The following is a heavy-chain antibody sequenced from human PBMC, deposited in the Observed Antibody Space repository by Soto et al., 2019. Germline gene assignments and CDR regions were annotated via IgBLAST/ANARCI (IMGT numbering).Heavy chain of an antibody. J-gene: IGHJ4*02. CDR3: ARAKEWELDFDY. CDR2: IYYSGST. D-gene: IGHD1-26*01. V-gene: IGHV4-61*01. Sequence: SETLSLTCTVSGGSVSSGSYYWSWIRQPPGKGLEWIGYIYYSGSTNYNPSLKSRVTISVDMSKNQFSLKLRSVTAADTAVYYCARAKEWELDFDYWGQGTLVTVSS. CDR1: GGSVSSGSYY.